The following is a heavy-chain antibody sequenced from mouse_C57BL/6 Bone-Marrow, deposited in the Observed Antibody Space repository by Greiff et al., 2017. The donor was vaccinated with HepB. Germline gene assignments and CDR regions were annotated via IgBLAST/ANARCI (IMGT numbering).Heavy chain of an antibody. J-gene: IGHJ4*01. V-gene: IGHV3-1*01. Sequence: EVHLVESGPGMVKPSQSLSLTCTVTGYSITSGYDWHWIRHFPGNKLEWMGYISYSGSTNYNPSLKSRISITHDTSKNHFFLKLNSVTTEDTATYYCARGDLLDAMDYWGQGTSVTVSS. CDR3: ARGDLLDAMDY. D-gene: IGHD2-3*01. CDR2: ISYSGST. CDR1: GYSITSGYD.